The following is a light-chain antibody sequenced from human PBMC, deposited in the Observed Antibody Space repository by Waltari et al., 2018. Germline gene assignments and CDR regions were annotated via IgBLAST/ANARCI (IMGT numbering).Light chain of an antibody. V-gene: IGLV3-19*01. Sequence: SSELTQDPPVSVALGQTVRCTCQGASLSTSYASWDQQKSGQAPILGLFGKNKRPSGIPDRFSGYNSESTTSLTITGAQAEDEADYYCSSRDSSASHVLFAGGTKVTVL. CDR3: SSRDSSASHVL. CDR1: SLSTSY. CDR2: GKN. J-gene: IGLJ2*01.